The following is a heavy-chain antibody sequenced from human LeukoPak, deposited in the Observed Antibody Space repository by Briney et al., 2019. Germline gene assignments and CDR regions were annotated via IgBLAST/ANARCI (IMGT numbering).Heavy chain of an antibody. CDR3: ARDGVGAAKGDY. Sequence: ASVKVSCKASGYSFSSYGISWVRQAPGQGLEWMGWISGYNGNTKDAQKVQGRVTMTTDTSTSTAYMELRSLRSDDTAVYYCARDGVGAAKGDYWGQGTLVTVSS. CDR1: GYSFSSYG. J-gene: IGHJ4*02. V-gene: IGHV1-18*01. CDR2: ISGYNGNT. D-gene: IGHD2-15*01.